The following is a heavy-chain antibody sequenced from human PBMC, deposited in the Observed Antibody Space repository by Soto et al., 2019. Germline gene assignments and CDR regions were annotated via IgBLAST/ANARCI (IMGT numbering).Heavy chain of an antibody. CDR2: INAGNGNT. Sequence: ASVKVSCKASGYTFTSYAMHWVRQAPGQRLEWMGWINAGNGNTKYSQKFQGRVTITADESTSTAYMELSSLRSEDTAVYYCARGRDYYYYYGMDVWGQGTTVTVSS. CDR3: ARGRDYYYYYGMDV. V-gene: IGHV1-3*01. CDR1: GYTFTSYA. J-gene: IGHJ6*02.